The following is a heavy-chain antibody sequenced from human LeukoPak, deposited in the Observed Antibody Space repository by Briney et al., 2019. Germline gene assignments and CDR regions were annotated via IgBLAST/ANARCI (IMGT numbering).Heavy chain of an antibody. Sequence: PGGSLRLSCAASGFTFSSYAMPWVRQAPGKGLEWVAVISYDGSNKYYADSVKGRFTISRDNSKNTLYLQMNSLRAEDTAVYYCARAPYDFWSGYSAYYYYGMDVWGQGTTVTVSS. CDR1: GFTFSSYA. CDR2: ISYDGSNK. CDR3: ARAPYDFWSGYSAYYYYGMDV. D-gene: IGHD3-3*01. V-gene: IGHV3-30-3*01. J-gene: IGHJ6*02.